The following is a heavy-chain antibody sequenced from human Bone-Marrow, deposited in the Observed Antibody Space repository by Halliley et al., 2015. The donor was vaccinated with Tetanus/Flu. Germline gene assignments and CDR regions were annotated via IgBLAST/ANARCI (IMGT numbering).Heavy chain of an antibody. V-gene: IGHV3-23*01. CDR1: GFTVNNDA. J-gene: IGHJ5*02. CDR3: AKGMFSSNWYVFDA. D-gene: IGHD6-13*01. Sequence: SLRLSCAASGFTVNNDAMNWVRQAPGKGLEWVSVISGSGGTTLYADSVKGRFTISRDTSKNTIYLQMNSLRAEDSALYYCAKGMFSSNWYVFDAWGQGTLVTVFS. CDR2: ISGSGGTT.